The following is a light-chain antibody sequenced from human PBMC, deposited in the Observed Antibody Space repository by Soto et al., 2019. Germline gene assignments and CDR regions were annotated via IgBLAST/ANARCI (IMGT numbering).Light chain of an antibody. CDR1: QSVSSSY. CDR3: QQYGGSPQT. J-gene: IGKJ1*01. CDR2: GAS. Sequence: DIVLTQSPGALSLSPGERATISCRASQSVSSSYLAWYQQKPGQAPRLLIYGASSRATGIPARFSGSGSGTDFTLTISRLEPEDFAVYYCQQYGGSPQTFGQGTKVDIK. V-gene: IGKV3-20*01.